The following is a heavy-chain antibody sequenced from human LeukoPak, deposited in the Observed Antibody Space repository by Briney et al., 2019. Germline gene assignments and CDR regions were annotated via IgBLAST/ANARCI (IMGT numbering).Heavy chain of an antibody. Sequence: PSETLSLTCTVSGGSLSSYYWSWIRQPPGKGLEWIGYIYYSGSTNYNPSLKSRVTISVDTSKNQFSLKLSSVTAADTAVYYCARDRKEVSSYYFDYWGQGTLVTVSS. D-gene: IGHD6-13*01. V-gene: IGHV4-59*01. CDR1: GGSLSSYY. CDR2: IYYSGST. J-gene: IGHJ4*02. CDR3: ARDRKEVSSYYFDY.